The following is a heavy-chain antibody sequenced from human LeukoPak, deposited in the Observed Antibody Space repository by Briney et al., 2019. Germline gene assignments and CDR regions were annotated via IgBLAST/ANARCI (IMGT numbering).Heavy chain of an antibody. CDR2: IYYSGST. V-gene: IGHV4-30-2*01. CDR3: AREGDTDMALDY. J-gene: IGHJ4*02. Sequence: SETLSLTCSVSGVSITSGGYFWTWIRQPPGKGLEWIGYIYYSGSTFYNPSLKSRVTISLDRSKNHFSLKLSSVTAADTAVYYCAREGDTDMALDYWGQGTLVTVSS. D-gene: IGHD5-18*01. CDR1: GVSITSGGYF.